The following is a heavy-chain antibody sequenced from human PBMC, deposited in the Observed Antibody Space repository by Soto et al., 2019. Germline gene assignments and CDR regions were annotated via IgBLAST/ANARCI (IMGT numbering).Heavy chain of an antibody. J-gene: IGHJ4*02. CDR3: ARVTAPDY. Sequence: GSLRLSCAASGFTFSSYEMNWVRQAPGKGLEWIGEINHSGSTNYNPSLKSRVTISVDTSKNQFSLKLSSVTAADTAVYYCARVTAPDYWGQGTLVTVSS. CDR1: GFTFSSYE. CDR2: INHSGST. D-gene: IGHD5-18*01. V-gene: IGHV4-34*01.